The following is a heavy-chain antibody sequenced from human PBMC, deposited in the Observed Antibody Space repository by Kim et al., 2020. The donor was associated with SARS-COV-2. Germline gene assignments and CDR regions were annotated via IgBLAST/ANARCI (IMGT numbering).Heavy chain of an antibody. Sequence: GGSLRLSCAASGFTFSSYAMHWVRQAPGKGLEWVAVIWYDGSNKYYADSVKGRFTISRDNSKNTLYLQMNSLRAEDTAVYYCAKEGRGTMVRGVMRGHGMDVWGQGTTVTVSS. V-gene: IGHV3-33*06. CDR1: GFTFSSYA. D-gene: IGHD3-10*01. J-gene: IGHJ6*02. CDR3: AKEGRGTMVRGVMRGHGMDV. CDR2: IWYDGSNK.